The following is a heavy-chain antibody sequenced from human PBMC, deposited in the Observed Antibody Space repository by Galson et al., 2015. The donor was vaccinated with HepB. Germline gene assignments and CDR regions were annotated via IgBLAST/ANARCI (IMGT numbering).Heavy chain of an antibody. J-gene: IGHJ4*02. CDR2: IYGGGST. CDR3: ARGTPYNFDTSGYFPLYYLDY. V-gene: IGHV3-66*02. CDR1: GFTVSSNY. Sequence: SLRLSCAASGFTVSSNYMSWVRQAPGKGLEWVSVIYGGGSTYYADSVKGRFSISRDNSKNTLSLQMSSLRAGDTAVYYCARGTPYNFDTSGYFPLYYLDYWGQGTLVTVSS. D-gene: IGHD3-22*01.